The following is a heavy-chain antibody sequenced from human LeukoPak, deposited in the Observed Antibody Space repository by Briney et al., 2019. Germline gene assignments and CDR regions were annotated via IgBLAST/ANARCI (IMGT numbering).Heavy chain of an antibody. CDR2: ISGSGGST. CDR3: AKAHSGSYYFYFDY. Sequence: GGSLRLSCAASGFTFSSYAMSWVRQAPGKGLEWVSAISGSGGSTYYADSVKGRFTISRDNSKNTLYLQMNSLRAEETAVYYCAKAHSGSYYFYFDYWGQGTLVTVSS. D-gene: IGHD1-26*01. V-gene: IGHV3-23*01. J-gene: IGHJ4*02. CDR1: GFTFSSYA.